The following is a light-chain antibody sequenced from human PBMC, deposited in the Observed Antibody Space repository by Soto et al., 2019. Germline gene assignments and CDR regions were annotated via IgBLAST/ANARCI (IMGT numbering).Light chain of an antibody. V-gene: IGKV3-15*01. Sequence: DIRTTQSPSTLSASPGERATISCRATQGIRTNFGWYQQKSGQPPRLLIYGVSNIATGVPPRFSGSGSGTDFTLAISGLRSEDSAAYFCLQYINWPLTFGQGTRVEIK. CDR1: QGIRTN. CDR2: GVS. CDR3: LQYINWPLT. J-gene: IGKJ1*01.